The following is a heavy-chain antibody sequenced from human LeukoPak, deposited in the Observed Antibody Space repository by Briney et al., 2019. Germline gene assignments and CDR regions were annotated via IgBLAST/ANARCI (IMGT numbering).Heavy chain of an antibody. J-gene: IGHJ5*02. CDR1: GYSFTSYW. D-gene: IGHD6-13*01. CDR3: ARQSLSSSAWFDP. V-gene: IGHV5-51*01. Sequence: GEPRKFSCKGSGYSFTSYWIGWVGQMPGKGLEWMGITYPGDSDNRYSPSFQGQVTISADKSISTAYLQWSSLKASDTAMYYCARQSLSSSAWFDPWGQGTLVTVSS. CDR2: TYPGDSDN.